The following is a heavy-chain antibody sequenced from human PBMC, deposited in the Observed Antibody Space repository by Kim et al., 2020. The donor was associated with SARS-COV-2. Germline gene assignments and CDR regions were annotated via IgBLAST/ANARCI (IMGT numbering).Heavy chain of an antibody. D-gene: IGHD2-2*01. Sequence: SQTLSLTCAISGDSVSSNSAAWNWIRQSPSRGLEWLGRTYYRSKWNNDYAVSVKSRITINPDTSKNQFSLQLNSVTPEDTAVYYCARAIIVVVPETFDYWGQGTLVTVSS. CDR2: TYYRSKWNN. V-gene: IGHV6-1*01. J-gene: IGHJ4*02. CDR1: GDSVSSNSAA. CDR3: ARAIIVVVPETFDY.